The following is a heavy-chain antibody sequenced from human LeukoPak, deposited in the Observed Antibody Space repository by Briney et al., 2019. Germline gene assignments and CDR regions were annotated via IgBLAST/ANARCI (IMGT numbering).Heavy chain of an antibody. CDR2: IIPLVGMP. J-gene: IGHJ6*02. CDR1: GSPFSRFP. Sequence: SVKVSCKASGSPFSRFPITWVRQAPGRGLEWMGRIIPLVGMPNYAQNFQGRVTITADKATSTAYMEMRSLRFEDTAVYYCASRPATSIAARPYGLDVWGQGTTVIVSS. D-gene: IGHD6-6*01. V-gene: IGHV1-69*02. CDR3: ASRPATSIAARPYGLDV.